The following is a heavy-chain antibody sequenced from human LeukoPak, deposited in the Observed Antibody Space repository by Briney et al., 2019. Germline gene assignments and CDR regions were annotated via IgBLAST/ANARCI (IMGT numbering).Heavy chain of an antibody. CDR3: ARASIAARRPLDY. D-gene: IGHD6-6*01. J-gene: IGHJ4*02. Sequence: TGGSLRLSCAASGFTFSDYYMSWIRQAPGRGLEWISYISLSGSTTHYADSVKGRFTISRDNSKNTLYLQMNSLRAEDTAVYYCARASIAARRPLDYWGQGTLVTVSS. V-gene: IGHV3-11*04. CDR1: GFTFSDYY. CDR2: ISLSGSTT.